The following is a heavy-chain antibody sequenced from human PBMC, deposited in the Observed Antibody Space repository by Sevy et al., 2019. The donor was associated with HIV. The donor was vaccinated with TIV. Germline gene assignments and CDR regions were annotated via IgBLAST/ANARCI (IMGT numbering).Heavy chain of an antibody. CDR3: ARVPQWLGPSFDS. Sequence: SETLSLTCTVSGASMRSSHYWGWTRQPPGKGLECIGSIYNGGTTYYNPSLKTRLTVSVDTSKNQFSLKLSSVTAADTAVYYCARVPQWLGPSFDSWGQGTLVTVSS. J-gene: IGHJ4*02. CDR1: GASMRSSHY. CDR2: IYNGGTT. D-gene: IGHD6-19*01. V-gene: IGHV4-39*01.